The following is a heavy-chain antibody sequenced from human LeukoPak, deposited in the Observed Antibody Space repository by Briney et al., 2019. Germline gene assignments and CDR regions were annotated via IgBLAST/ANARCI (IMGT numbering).Heavy chain of an antibody. CDR3: ARHFKGLPYYYGMDV. J-gene: IGHJ6*02. D-gene: IGHD5-12*01. CDR1: GGSISSYY. Sequence: SETLSLTYTVSGGSISSYYWSWIRQPPGKGLEWIGYIYYSGSTNYNPSLKSRVTISVDMSKNQFSLKLSSVTAADTAVYYCARHFKGLPYYYGMDVWGQGTTVTVSS. CDR2: IYYSGST. V-gene: IGHV4-59*08.